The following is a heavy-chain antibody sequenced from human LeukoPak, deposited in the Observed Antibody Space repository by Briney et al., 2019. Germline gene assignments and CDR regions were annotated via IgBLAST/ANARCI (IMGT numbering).Heavy chain of an antibody. Sequence: GGSLRLSCAASGFTFSSYAMSWARQAPGKGLEWVSGISGSGVGSYYADFVKGRFTISRDNSKNTLYLQMSSLRAEDTAVYYCAKDGYSSGSMIDYWGQGTLVTVSS. CDR3: AKDGYSSGSMIDY. V-gene: IGHV3-23*01. D-gene: IGHD6-19*01. CDR1: GFTFSSYA. CDR2: ISGSGVGS. J-gene: IGHJ4*02.